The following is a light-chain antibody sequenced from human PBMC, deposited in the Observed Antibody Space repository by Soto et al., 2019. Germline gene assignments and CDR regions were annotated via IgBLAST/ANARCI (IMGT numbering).Light chain of an antibody. Sequence: DIQMTQSPSSLSSSVGDRVTITCQASQDISNYLNWYQQKTGKAPKLLIYDASNLESGVPSRFSGSGSGTEFTLTISSLQPDDFATYYCQHYNSYSEAFGQGTKVDIK. J-gene: IGKJ1*01. CDR2: DAS. V-gene: IGKV1-33*01. CDR1: QDISNY. CDR3: QHYNSYSEA.